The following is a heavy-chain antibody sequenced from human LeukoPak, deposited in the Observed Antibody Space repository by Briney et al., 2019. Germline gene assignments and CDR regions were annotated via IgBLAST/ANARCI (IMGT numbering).Heavy chain of an antibody. CDR3: ARDYCSGGSCDYYYYYGMDV. CDR2: IYYSGST. J-gene: IGHJ6*02. CDR1: GGSVSSGSYY. V-gene: IGHV4-61*01. D-gene: IGHD2-15*01. Sequence: SETLSLTCTVSGGSVSSGSYYWSWIRQPPGTGLEWIGYIYYSGSTNYNPSLKSRVTISVDTSKNQFSLKLSSVTAADTAVYYCARDYCSGGSCDYYYYYGMDVWGQGTTVTVSS.